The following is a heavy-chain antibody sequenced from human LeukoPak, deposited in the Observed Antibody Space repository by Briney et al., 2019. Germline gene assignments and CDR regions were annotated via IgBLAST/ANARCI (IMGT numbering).Heavy chain of an antibody. V-gene: IGHV3-7*01. CDR2: INQDGSEK. D-gene: IGHD5-24*01. Sequence: GGSLRLSCAVSGLTFRSFWMSWVRQAPGKGLEWVANINQDGSEKYCGLCEGPIHHLQRQLQELTASSMNTLRAEDTAVCYCARERDGRFFDYWGQGTLVTVSS. CDR1: GLTFRSFW. CDR3: ARERDGRFFDY. J-gene: IGHJ4*02.